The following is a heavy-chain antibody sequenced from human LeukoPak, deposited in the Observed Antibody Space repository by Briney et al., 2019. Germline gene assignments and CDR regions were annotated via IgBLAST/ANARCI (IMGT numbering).Heavy chain of an antibody. V-gene: IGHV3-30*02. CDR3: AGPYFDY. Sequence: QPGGSLRLSCAASGFTFSSYSIHWVRQAPGKGLEWVAFIRYDGSNKYYADSVKGRFSISRDNSKNTLYLQMNSLTAEDTALYYCAGPYFDYWGQGTLVTVSS. CDR1: GFTFSSYS. CDR2: IRYDGSNK. J-gene: IGHJ4*02.